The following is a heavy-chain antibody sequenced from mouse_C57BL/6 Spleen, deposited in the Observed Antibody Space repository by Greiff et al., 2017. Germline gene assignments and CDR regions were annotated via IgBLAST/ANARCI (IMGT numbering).Heavy chain of an antibody. D-gene: IGHD1-1*01. V-gene: IGHV14-4*01. Sequence: VQLKQSGAELVRPGASVKLSCTASGFNIKDDYMHWVQQRPEQGLEWIGWIDPENGDTEYASKFQGKATITADTSSNTAYLQLSSLTSEDTAVYYCTTGITTVVATDAMDDWGQGTSVTVSS. J-gene: IGHJ4*01. CDR2: IDPENGDT. CDR1: GFNIKDDY. CDR3: TTGITTVVATDAMDD.